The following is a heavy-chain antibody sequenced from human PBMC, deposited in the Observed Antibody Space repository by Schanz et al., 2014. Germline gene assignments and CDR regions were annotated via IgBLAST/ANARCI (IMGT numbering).Heavy chain of an antibody. CDR3: ARDYYDSSGYYYCDY. Sequence: GPEVKKPGASVTVSCKASGYDFHIYAYSWVRQAPGQGLEWMGRIIPILGIANYAQKFQGRVTMTADTSTSTAYMELSSLRSEDTAMYYCARDYYDSSGYYYCDYWGQGTLVTVSS. CDR2: IIPILGIA. J-gene: IGHJ4*02. D-gene: IGHD3-22*01. V-gene: IGHV1-69*04. CDR1: GYDFHIYA.